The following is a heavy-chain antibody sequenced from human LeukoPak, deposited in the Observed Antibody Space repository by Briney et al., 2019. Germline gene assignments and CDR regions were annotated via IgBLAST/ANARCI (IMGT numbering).Heavy chain of an antibody. D-gene: IGHD6-19*01. Sequence: PGWYLPLSRPASGWTLRYYSMNWVRQAPGKGVEGVSSISSSSCYISYADSVKGRFTISSDNANNSLYLQINSLSDGHAAGYYCSRTPEDSSARYYFDYGGQGTRVTVS. CDR2: ISSSSCYI. J-gene: IGHJ4*02. CDR1: GWTLRYYS. CDR3: SRTPEDSSARYYFDY. V-gene: IGHV3-21*01.